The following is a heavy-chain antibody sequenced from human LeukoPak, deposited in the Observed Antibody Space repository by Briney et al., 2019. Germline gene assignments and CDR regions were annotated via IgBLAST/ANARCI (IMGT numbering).Heavy chain of an antibody. V-gene: IGHV4-34*01. Sequence: GSLRLSCAASGFTFSSYWMSWARQPPGKGLEWIGEINHSGSTNYNPSLKSRVTISVDTSKNQFSLKLSSVTAADTAVYYCARGLIVGATKGPTRPSYYFDYWGQGTLVTVSS. J-gene: IGHJ4*02. D-gene: IGHD1-26*01. CDR1: GFTFSSYW. CDR3: ARGLIVGATKGPTRPSYYFDY. CDR2: INHSGST.